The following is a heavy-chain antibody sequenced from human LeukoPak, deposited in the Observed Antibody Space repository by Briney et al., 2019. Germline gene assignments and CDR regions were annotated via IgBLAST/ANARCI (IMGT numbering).Heavy chain of an antibody. Sequence: GGSLRLSCAASGFTFSTYEMNWVRQAPGKGLEWVSVISGSGGGTYYGDSVKGRFTISRDNSKNTLYLQMNSLRAEDTAVYYCARGYSYGFFDYWGQGTLATVSS. J-gene: IGHJ4*02. CDR2: ISGSGGGT. CDR1: GFTFSTYE. D-gene: IGHD5-18*01. CDR3: ARGYSYGFFDY. V-gene: IGHV3-23*01.